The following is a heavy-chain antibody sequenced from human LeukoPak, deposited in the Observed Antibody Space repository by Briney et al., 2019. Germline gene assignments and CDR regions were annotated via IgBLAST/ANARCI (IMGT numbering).Heavy chain of an antibody. CDR2: IYYRGNT. Sequence: PSETLSLTCTVSGGSISSSPYYWPWIRQPPGRGLEWIGSIYYRGNTYHNPSLKSQITISVDTSKNQFSLSVISVTAADTAVYFCARPTTGPATQGYDSWGQGILVTVAS. D-gene: IGHD1-1*01. J-gene: IGHJ4*02. CDR3: ARPTTGPATQGYDS. CDR1: GGSISSSPYY. V-gene: IGHV4-39*01.